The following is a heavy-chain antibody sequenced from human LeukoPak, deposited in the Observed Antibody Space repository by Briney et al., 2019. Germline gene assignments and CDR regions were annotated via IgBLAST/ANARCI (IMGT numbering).Heavy chain of an antibody. CDR1: GYTFTSYY. Sequence: ASVKVSCKASGYTFTSYYMHWVRQAPGQGLEWMGRINPSGDSTTYAQQFQGRVIMTRDTSTTTVYMELSSLRSEDTAVYYCARRLPMTTVTTGWGSYFDYWGQGTLVTVSS. D-gene: IGHD4-4*01. CDR3: ARRLPMTTVTTGWGSYFDY. CDR2: INPSGDST. V-gene: IGHV1-46*01. J-gene: IGHJ4*02.